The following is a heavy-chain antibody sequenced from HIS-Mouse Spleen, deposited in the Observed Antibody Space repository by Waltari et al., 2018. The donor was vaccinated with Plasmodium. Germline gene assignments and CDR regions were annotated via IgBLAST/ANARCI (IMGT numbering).Heavy chain of an antibody. J-gene: IGHJ3*02. D-gene: IGHD6-6*01. CDR2: IYSGGST. CDR3: ARGMKSSSSAFDI. Sequence: EVQLVESGGGLIQPGGSLRLSCAASGFTVSSNYMSWVRQAPGMGLEWVSVIYSGGSTYYADSGKGRFTISRDNSKNTLYLQMNSLRAEDTAVYYCARGMKSSSSAFDIWGQGTMV. V-gene: IGHV3-53*01. CDR1: GFTVSSNY.